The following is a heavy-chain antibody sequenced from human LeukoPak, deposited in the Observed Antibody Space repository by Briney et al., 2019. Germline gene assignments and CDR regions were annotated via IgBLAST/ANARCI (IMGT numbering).Heavy chain of an antibody. Sequence: GGSLRLSCAASGLTFSSYAMSWVRQAPGKGLEWVSAISGSGGSTYYADSVKGRFTISRDNSKNTLYLQMNSLRAEDTAVYYCAKDGLRFLEWLKNWFDPWGQGTLVTVSS. V-gene: IGHV3-23*01. J-gene: IGHJ5*02. D-gene: IGHD3-3*01. CDR1: GLTFSSYA. CDR3: AKDGLRFLEWLKNWFDP. CDR2: ISGSGGST.